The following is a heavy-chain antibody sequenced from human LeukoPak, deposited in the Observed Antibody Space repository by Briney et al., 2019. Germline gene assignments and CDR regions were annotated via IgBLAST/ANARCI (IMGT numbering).Heavy chain of an antibody. CDR2: VYYSGST. D-gene: IGHD7-27*01. J-gene: IGHJ4*02. V-gene: IGHV4-59*01. CDR3: ATNTGTAFDN. CDR1: GFTFGDYA. Sequence: PGGSLRLSCTASGFTFGDYAMSWIRQAPGKGLEWIGYVYYSGSTEYNPSLRTRVTISLDMSKHHFSLNLTSVTAADTAVYYCATNTGTAFDNWGQGALVTVSS.